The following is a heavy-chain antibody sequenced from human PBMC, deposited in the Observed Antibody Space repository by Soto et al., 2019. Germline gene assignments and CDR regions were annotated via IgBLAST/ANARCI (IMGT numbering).Heavy chain of an antibody. D-gene: IGHD6-6*01. CDR2: IYSGGST. Sequence: GGSLRLSCAASGLSVSSSDMSWVRQASGKGLEWVSVIYSGGSTHDADSVKGRFTISRDNSKNTVHLQMNSLRVDDTAVYFCSTSSRNEYHFAMDAWGQGTTVTVSS. V-gene: IGHV3-53*01. CDR3: STSSRNEYHFAMDA. CDR1: GLSVSSSD. J-gene: IGHJ6*02.